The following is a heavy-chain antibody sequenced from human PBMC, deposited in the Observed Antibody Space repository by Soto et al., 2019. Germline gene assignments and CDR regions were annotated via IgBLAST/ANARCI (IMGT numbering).Heavy chain of an antibody. CDR3: ARDYHLDILTGYYYGVGGMDV. Sequence: PGGSLRLSCAASGFTVSSNYMSWVRQAPGKGLEWVSVIYSGGSTYYADSVKGRFTISRHNSKNTLYLQMNSLRAEDTAVYYCARDYHLDILTGYYYGVGGMDVCGQGTTVTVSS. CDR2: IYSGGST. D-gene: IGHD3-9*01. J-gene: IGHJ6*02. CDR1: GFTVSSNY. V-gene: IGHV3-53*04.